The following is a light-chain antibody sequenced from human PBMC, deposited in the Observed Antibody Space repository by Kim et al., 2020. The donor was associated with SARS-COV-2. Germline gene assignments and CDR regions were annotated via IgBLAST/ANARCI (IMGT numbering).Light chain of an antibody. CDR3: CSYAGSYTFWV. V-gene: IGLV2-11*01. Sequence: QSALTQPRSVSGSPGQSVTISCTGTSSDVGGYNYVSWYQQHPGKAPKVMIYDVSKRPSGVPDRFSGSKSGNTASLTISGLQAEDEADYYCCSYAGSYTFWVFGGGTQLTVL. J-gene: IGLJ3*02. CDR2: DVS. CDR1: SSDVGGYNY.